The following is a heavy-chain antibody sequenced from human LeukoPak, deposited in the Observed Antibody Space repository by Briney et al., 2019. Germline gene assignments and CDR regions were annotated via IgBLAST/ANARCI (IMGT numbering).Heavy chain of an antibody. D-gene: IGHD6-13*01. CDR2: INHSGST. CDR3: ARDSRDSSWLHDY. J-gene: IGHJ4*02. V-gene: IGHV4-34*01. Sequence: PSETLSLTCAVYGGSFSGYYWSWIRQPPGKGLEWIGEINHSGSTNYNPSLKSRVTISVDTSKNQFSLKLSSVTAADTAVYYCARDSRDSSWLHDYWGQGTLVTVSS. CDR1: GGSFSGYY.